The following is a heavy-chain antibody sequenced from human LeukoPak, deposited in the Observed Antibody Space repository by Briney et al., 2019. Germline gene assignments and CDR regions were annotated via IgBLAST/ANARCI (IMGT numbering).Heavy chain of an antibody. J-gene: IGHJ4*02. V-gene: IGHV3-53*01. CDR1: GFTVITND. CDR2: LYSDGNT. Sequence: GESLSISCAASGFTVITNDMTWVRQAPGKGLEWVSVLYSDGNTKYADSVQGRFTISRDNSKNTLYLEMNSLSPDDTAVYYCARGVEPLAANTLAYWGQGTLVTVSS. CDR3: ARGVEPLAANTLAY. D-gene: IGHD1-14*01.